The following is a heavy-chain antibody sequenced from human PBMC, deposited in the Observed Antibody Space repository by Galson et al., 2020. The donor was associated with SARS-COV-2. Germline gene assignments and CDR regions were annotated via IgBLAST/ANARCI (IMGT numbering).Heavy chain of an antibody. CDR3: ARDFQYSIDY. CDR1: GDSVSSDSAA. Sequence: SQTLSLTCAISGDSVSSDSAAWNWIRQSPSRGLEWLGRTYYRSKWYNDYVQSVERRITIKPDTSRNQFSLHLDSVTPEDTAIYYCARDFQYSIDYWSHGALVTVSP. J-gene: IGHJ4*01. CDR2: TYYRSKWYN. V-gene: IGHV6-1*01. D-gene: IGHD6-13*01.